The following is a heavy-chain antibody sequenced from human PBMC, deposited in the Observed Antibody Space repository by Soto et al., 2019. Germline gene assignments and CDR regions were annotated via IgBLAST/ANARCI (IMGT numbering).Heavy chain of an antibody. CDR2: IYYSGST. D-gene: IGHD1-26*01. V-gene: IGHV4-61*01. CDR3: ARDQAAGSYPYYFDY. CDR1: GGSVSSGSYY. Sequence: SETLSLTCTVSGGSVSSGSYYWSWIRQPPGKGLEWIGYIYYSGSTNYNPSLKSRVTISVDTSKNQSSLKLSSVTAADTAVYYCARDQAAGSYPYYFDYWGQGTLVTVSS. J-gene: IGHJ4*02.